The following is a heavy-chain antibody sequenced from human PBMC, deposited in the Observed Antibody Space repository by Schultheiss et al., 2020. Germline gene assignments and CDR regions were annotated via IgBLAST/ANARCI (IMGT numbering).Heavy chain of an antibody. D-gene: IGHD2-21*01. CDR1: GFTFSNAW. J-gene: IGHJ4*02. CDR2: VSGTGDST. CDR3: GTSFV. V-gene: IGHV3-23*01. Sequence: GGSLRLSCAASGFTFSNAWMSWVRQAPGKGLEWVSRVSGTGDSTWYADFVEGRFTISRDNSKNTFYLQMNNLRAEDTAVYYCGTSFVGGQGTLVTVSS.